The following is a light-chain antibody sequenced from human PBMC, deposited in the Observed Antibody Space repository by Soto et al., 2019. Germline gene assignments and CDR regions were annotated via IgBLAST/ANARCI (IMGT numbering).Light chain of an antibody. J-gene: IGKJ5*01. CDR3: QQHSNWPPIT. CDR2: DAS. Sequence: EIVLTQSPATLSLSPGERATLSCRASQSISNYVAWYQQKPGQAPRLLIYDASDRATGIPGRFNGSGSGTDFTLTISSLEPEDFAVYYCQQHSNWPPITFGQGTRLEIK. CDR1: QSISNY. V-gene: IGKV3-11*01.